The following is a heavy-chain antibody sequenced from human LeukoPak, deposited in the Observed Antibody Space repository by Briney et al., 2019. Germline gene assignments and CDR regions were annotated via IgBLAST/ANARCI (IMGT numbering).Heavy chain of an antibody. V-gene: IGHV4-59*08. D-gene: IGHD4-23*01. CDR2: IYYSGST. CDR1: GGSISSYY. CDR3: ARRFGTTTVAYDAFDI. Sequence: SETLSLTCTVSGGSISSYYWSWIWQPPGKGLEGIGYIYYSGSTNYNPSLKSRVTISVDTSKNQFSLKLTSATAADTAVYYCARRFGTTTVAYDAFDIWGQGTMVTVSS. J-gene: IGHJ3*02.